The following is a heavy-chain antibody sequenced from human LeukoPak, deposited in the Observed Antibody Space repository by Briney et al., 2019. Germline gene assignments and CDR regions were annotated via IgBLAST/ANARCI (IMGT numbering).Heavy chain of an antibody. J-gene: IGHJ4*02. Sequence: PGGSLRLSCAVSGFTVSTNYMSWVRQAPGKGLEWVSVIYSGGDTYYADSMKGRFTVSRDNSKNTRYLQMNSLRAEDTAVYYCARGGGGGNPFDYWGQGTLVTVSS. CDR3: ARGGGGGNPFDY. CDR2: IYSGGDT. V-gene: IGHV3-53*01. CDR1: GFTVSTNY. D-gene: IGHD1-14*01.